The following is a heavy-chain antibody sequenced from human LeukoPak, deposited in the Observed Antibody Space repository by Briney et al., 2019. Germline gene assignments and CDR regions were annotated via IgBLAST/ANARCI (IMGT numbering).Heavy chain of an antibody. V-gene: IGHV1-18*01. J-gene: IGHJ6*02. CDR1: GYTFTSYG. CDR2: ISAYNGNT. D-gene: IGHD6-19*01. Sequence: ASVKVSCKASGYTFTSYGISWVRQAPGQGLEWMGWISAYNGNTNYAQKLQGRVTMTTDTSTSTAYMELRSLRSDDTAVYYCAREGSGWYESNYGMDVWGQGTTVTVSS. CDR3: AREGSGWYESNYGMDV.